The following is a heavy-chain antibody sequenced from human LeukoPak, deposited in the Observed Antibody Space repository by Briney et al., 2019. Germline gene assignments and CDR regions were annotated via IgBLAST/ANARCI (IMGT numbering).Heavy chain of an antibody. V-gene: IGHV1-24*01. CDR2: FDPEDGET. J-gene: IGHJ4*02. CDR3: ATDLGYYYSDGY. CDR1: GYTLTELS. Sequence: ASVKVTCKVSGYTLTELSMHWVRQSPGKGLEWMGGFDPEDGETIYAQKFQGRVTMTEDTSTDTAYMEVSSLRSEDTAVYYCATDLGYYYSDGYWGQGTLVTVSS. D-gene: IGHD3-10*01.